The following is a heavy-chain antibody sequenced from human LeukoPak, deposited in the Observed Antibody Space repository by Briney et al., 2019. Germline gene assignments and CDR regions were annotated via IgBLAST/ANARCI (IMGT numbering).Heavy chain of an antibody. CDR1: GDSISGFY. Sequence: SETLSLTCAVSGDSISGFYWGWIRQPPGKGLEWIGNIYYSGSTYYTPSLKSRVTMSVDTSRNQFSLKLSSVTAADTAVYYCARDVGSSWLGYYYYMDVWGKGTTVTVSS. D-gene: IGHD6-13*01. V-gene: IGHV4-59*04. CDR3: ARDVGSSWLGYYYYMDV. J-gene: IGHJ6*03. CDR2: IYYSGST.